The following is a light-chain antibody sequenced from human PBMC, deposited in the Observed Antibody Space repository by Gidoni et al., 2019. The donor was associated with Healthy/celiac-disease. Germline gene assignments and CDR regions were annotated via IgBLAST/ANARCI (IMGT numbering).Light chain of an antibody. J-gene: IGKJ1*01. Sequence: DIKMTQSPSSLSASVGDRVTITCRASQSISSYLNWYQQKPGKAPQLLIYAASSLQSGVPSRFSGSASGTDFTLTISSLQPEDFATYYCQQSYSTLRTFGQGTKVEIK. CDR1: QSISSY. CDR3: QQSYSTLRT. CDR2: AAS. V-gene: IGKV1-39*01.